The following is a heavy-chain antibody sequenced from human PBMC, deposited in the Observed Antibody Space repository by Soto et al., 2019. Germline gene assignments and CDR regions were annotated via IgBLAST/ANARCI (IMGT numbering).Heavy chain of an antibody. Sequence: SETLSLTCTVSGGSISSCYWSWIRQPPGKGLEWIGYIYYSGSTNYNPSLKSRVTISVDTSKNQFSLKLSSVTAADTAVYYCARVLEYYYDSSALRWFDPWGQGTLVTVSS. CDR2: IYYSGST. V-gene: IGHV4-59*01. D-gene: IGHD3-22*01. CDR3: ARVLEYYYDSSALRWFDP. J-gene: IGHJ5*02. CDR1: GGSISSCY.